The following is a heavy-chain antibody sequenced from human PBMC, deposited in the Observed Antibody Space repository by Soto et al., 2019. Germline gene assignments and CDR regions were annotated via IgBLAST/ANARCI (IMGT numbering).Heavy chain of an antibody. CDR2: IYYSGST. Sequence: QVQLQESGPGLVKPSQTLSLTCTVSGGSISSGGYYWSWIRQHPGKGLDGIGYIYYSGSTYYNPSLQSRVTTSVDTSKNQFSLKLSSVTAADTAVYYCASGYSSGWYSRYYYYGMDVWGQGTTVTVSS. J-gene: IGHJ6*02. V-gene: IGHV4-31*03. CDR1: GGSISSGGYY. D-gene: IGHD6-19*01. CDR3: ASGYSSGWYSRYYYYGMDV.